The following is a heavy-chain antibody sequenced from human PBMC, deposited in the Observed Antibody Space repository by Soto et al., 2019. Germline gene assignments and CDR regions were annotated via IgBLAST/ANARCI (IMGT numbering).Heavy chain of an antibody. J-gene: IGHJ6*02. D-gene: IGHD4-17*01. CDR3: ANEKTTVTNGNNYYYGMDV. CDR1: GFTFSSYG. Sequence: QVQLVESGGGVVQPGRSLRLSCAASGFTFSSYGMHWVRQAPGKGLEWVAVISYDGSNKYYADSVKGRFTISRDNSKNTLYLQMNSLSAEDTAVYYCANEKTTVTNGNNYYYGMDVWGQGTTVTVSS. CDR2: ISYDGSNK. V-gene: IGHV3-30*18.